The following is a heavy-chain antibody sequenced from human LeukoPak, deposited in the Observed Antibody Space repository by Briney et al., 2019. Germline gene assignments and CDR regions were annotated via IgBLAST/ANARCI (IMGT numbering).Heavy chain of an antibody. J-gene: IGHJ4*02. CDR2: ISGSGGST. CDR3: AKVGGDYYDSSGYQDY. V-gene: IGHV3-23*01. CDR1: GFTFSSYA. D-gene: IGHD3-22*01. Sequence: PGGSLRLSCAASGFTFSSYAMSWVRQAPGKRLEWVSAISGSGGSTYYADSVKGRFTISRDNSKNTLYLQMNSLRAEDTAVYYCAKVGGDYYDSSGYQDYWGQGTLVTASS.